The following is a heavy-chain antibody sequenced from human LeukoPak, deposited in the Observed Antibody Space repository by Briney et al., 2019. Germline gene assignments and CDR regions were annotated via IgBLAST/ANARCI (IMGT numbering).Heavy chain of an antibody. CDR3: ARQKLLALYYYYGMDV. CDR1: GGSISSYY. V-gene: IGHV4-59*08. D-gene: IGHD3-10*01. J-gene: IGHJ6*02. CDR2: IYYSGST. Sequence: PSETLSLTCTVSGGSISSYYWSWIRQPPGKGLEWIGYIYYSGSTNYNPSLKSRVTISVDTSKNQFSLKLSSVTAADTAVYYCARQKLLALYYYYGMDVWGQGTTVTVSS.